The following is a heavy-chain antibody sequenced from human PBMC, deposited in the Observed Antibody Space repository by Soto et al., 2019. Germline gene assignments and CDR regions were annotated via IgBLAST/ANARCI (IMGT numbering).Heavy chain of an antibody. CDR2: VSFDGKVT. CDR1: GFTFNSLS. V-gene: IGHV3-30*04. J-gene: IGHJ4*02. D-gene: IGHD3-3*02. CDR3: ARDFSIVIVAPGY. Sequence: GGSLRLSCTGSGFTFNSLSLHWVRQGPDKGLEWVAVVSFDGKVTYYADSVKGRFTISRDNSKNTVYLQINALRAEDTAVYYCARDFSIVIVAPGYWGQGTLVTVSS.